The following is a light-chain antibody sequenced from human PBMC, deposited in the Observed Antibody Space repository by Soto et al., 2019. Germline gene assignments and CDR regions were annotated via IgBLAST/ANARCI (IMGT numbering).Light chain of an antibody. Sequence: QSVLTQPASVSGSPGQSITISCTGTSSDVGGYNYVSWYQQYPGKAPTLMISEVINRPSGVSDRFSGSKSGSTASLTISGLQPEDEADYYCSSYTTRDNLVFXAGTKVTVL. J-gene: IGLJ1*01. CDR1: SSDVGGYNY. V-gene: IGLV2-14*01. CDR2: EVI. CDR3: SSYTTRDNLV.